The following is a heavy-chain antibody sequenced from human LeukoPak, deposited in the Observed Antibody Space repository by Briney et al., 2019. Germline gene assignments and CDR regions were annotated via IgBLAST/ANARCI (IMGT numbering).Heavy chain of an antibody. J-gene: IGHJ4*02. Sequence: GGSLRLSCAASGFTVSSNHMSWVRQAPGKGLEWVSVIYSGGSTYYADSAKGRFTISRDNSKNTLYLQMNSLRAEDTAVYYCARENGDYELGYFDYWGQGTLVTVSS. CDR2: IYSGGST. V-gene: IGHV3-66*02. D-gene: IGHD4-17*01. CDR1: GFTVSSNH. CDR3: ARENGDYELGYFDY.